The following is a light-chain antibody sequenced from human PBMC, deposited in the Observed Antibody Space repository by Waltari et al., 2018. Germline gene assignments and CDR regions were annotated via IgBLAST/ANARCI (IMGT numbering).Light chain of an antibody. CDR2: EVN. CDR3: SSYTSSDTLV. J-gene: IGLJ1*01. Sequence: QSALTQPASVSGSPGESITISCTGTSTYIGGYVYVSWYQQHPDKPPKLIISEVNSRPSGVSARFSGSRSGNTASLTISGLQAEDAADYYCSSYTSSDTLVLGTGTKVIVL. V-gene: IGLV2-14*01. CDR1: STYIGGYVY.